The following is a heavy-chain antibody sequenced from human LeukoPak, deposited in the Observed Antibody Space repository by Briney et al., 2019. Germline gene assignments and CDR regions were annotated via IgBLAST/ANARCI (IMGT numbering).Heavy chain of an antibody. J-gene: IGHJ4*02. Sequence: PSETLSLTCTVSGXSISNSGYYWGWIRQPQGKGLEWVGSIYYSGSTYYNPSLKSRVTISVDTSKNQFSLRLSSLTAADTAVYYCATYTSAGSYGSGSYYNEKIDYWGQGTLVTVSS. V-gene: IGHV4-39*01. CDR1: GXSISNSGYY. D-gene: IGHD3-10*01. CDR2: IYYSGST. CDR3: ATYTSAGSYGSGSYYNEKIDY.